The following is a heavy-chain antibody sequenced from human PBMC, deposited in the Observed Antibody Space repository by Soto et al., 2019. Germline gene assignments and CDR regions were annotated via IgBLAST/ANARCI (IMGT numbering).Heavy chain of an antibody. J-gene: IGHJ1*01. D-gene: IGHD6-13*01. V-gene: IGHV3-33*01. CDR2: IWYDGSNT. Sequence: QVQLVESGGGVVQPGRSLTLSCAASGFIFSSYGMHWVRQAPGKGLQWVAGIWYDGSNTYYADSVKGRFTISRDNSKNTQYLQMYSLRAEDTAVYYCARGLRAAAGRDYFQYWGPGTLVTVSS. CDR3: ARGLRAAAGRDYFQY. CDR1: GFIFSSYG.